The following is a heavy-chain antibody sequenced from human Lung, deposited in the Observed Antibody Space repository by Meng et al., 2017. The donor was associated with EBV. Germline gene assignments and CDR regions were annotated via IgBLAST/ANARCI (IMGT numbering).Heavy chain of an antibody. CDR1: GYTFTNYG. D-gene: IGHD1-26*01. CDR3: ARVEVGITSGDY. Sequence: QAQLVQSGGEVKKPGASLKVSCKASGYTFTNYGITWVRLAPGQGLEWMGWISAYNGNTNYAQTLQGRVTMTTDTSTSTAYMELRSLRSDDTAVYYCARVEVGITSGDYWGQGPLVTVYS. CDR2: ISAYNGNT. V-gene: IGHV1-18*01. J-gene: IGHJ4*02.